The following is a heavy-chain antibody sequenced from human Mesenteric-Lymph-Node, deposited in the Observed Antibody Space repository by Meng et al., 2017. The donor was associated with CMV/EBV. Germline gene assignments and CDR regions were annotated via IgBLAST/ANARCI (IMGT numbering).Heavy chain of an antibody. CDR2: IRDDGSKK. CDR1: GFTFSAYW. V-gene: IGHV3-7*01. Sequence: GESLKIPRAAFGFTFSAYWMTLVRQAPGKGLEWVDKIRDDGSKKYYVDSLKGRFTISRDNAKNSLYLQMNSLRAEDTAVYYCASQGKYYYDSSNYHDAFDIWGQGTMVTVSS. CDR3: ASQGKYYYDSSNYHDAFDI. J-gene: IGHJ3*02. D-gene: IGHD3-22*01.